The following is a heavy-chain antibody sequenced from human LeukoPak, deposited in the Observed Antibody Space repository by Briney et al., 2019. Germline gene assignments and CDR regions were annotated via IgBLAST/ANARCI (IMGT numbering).Heavy chain of an antibody. D-gene: IGHD4-11*01. V-gene: IGHV1-69*04. Sequence: SVKVSCKASGGTFSSYAISWVRQARGQGLEWMGRIIPILGIANYAQKFQGRVTITADKSTSTAYMELSSLRSEDTAVYYCARDGPNDYSNYLFGYWGQGTLVTVSS. J-gene: IGHJ4*02. CDR2: IIPILGIA. CDR3: ARDGPNDYSNYLFGY. CDR1: GGTFSSYA.